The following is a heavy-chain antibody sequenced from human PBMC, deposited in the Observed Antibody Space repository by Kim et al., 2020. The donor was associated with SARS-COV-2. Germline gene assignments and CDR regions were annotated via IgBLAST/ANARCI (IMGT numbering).Heavy chain of an antibody. CDR1: GGSVSSHP. CDR2: MSYSGNS. D-gene: IGHD3-22*01. J-gene: IGHJ6*01. CDR3: ARGVYDSSGYYY. V-gene: IGHV4-59*02. Sequence: PSETLSLTCTVSGGSVSSHPWGWIRQSRGKGLEWIGYMSYSGNSNYHPSFKSRVTISVDKSKNQFSLNLYTMTPADTAVYYCARGVYDSSGYYY.